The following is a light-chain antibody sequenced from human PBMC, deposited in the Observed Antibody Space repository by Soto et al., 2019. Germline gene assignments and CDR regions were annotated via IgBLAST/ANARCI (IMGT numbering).Light chain of an antibody. CDR2: DNR. Sequence: QPVLTQPPSVSGAPGQRVTISCTGSSSNIGAGYDVHWYQQLPGTAPKLLIYDNRNRPSGVPDRFSGSKSGTSASLAITGLQAEDEADYYCQSYDSSLSAVVFGGGTKLTVL. CDR1: SSNIGAGYD. V-gene: IGLV1-40*01. J-gene: IGLJ2*01. CDR3: QSYDSSLSAVV.